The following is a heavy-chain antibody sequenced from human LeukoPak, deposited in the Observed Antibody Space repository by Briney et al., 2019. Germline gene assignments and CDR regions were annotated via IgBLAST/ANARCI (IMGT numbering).Heavy chain of an antibody. V-gene: IGHV1-8*01. CDR1: GYTFTSYD. D-gene: IGHD4-17*01. J-gene: IGHJ6*02. CDR2: MNPNSGNT. CDR3: ARIDPYGDYPPLGYGMDV. Sequence: ASVRVSCKASGYTFTSYDINWARQATGQGLEWMGWMNPNSGNTGYAQKFQGRVTMTRNTSISTAYMELSSLRSEDTAVYYCARIDPYGDYPPLGYGMDVWGQGTTVTVSS.